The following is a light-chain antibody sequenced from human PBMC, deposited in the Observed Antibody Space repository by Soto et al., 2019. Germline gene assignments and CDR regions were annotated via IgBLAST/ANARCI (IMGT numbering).Light chain of an antibody. Sequence: QSALTQPASMSGSPGQSITISCTGSSSDVGGYNYVSWYQQYPGKAPKLMIYEVGNRPSGVSNRFSGSKSGNTASLTISGLQAEDEADYYCSSYTTSSSYVFGTGTKVTVL. CDR2: EVG. CDR1: SSDVGGYNY. CDR3: SSYTTSSSYV. J-gene: IGLJ1*01. V-gene: IGLV2-14*01.